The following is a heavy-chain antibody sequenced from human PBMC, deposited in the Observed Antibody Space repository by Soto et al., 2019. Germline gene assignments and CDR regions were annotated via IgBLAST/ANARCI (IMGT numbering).Heavy chain of an antibody. CDR3: ARSQDYYDSSGYSY. Sequence: QVQLVQAGAEVKKPGSSVKVSCKASGGTFSSYAISWVRQAPGQGLEWMGGIIPIFGTANYAQKFQGRVTITADKSTSTAYMEVSSLRSEDTAVYYCARSQDYYDSSGYSYWGQGTLVTVSS. J-gene: IGHJ4*02. D-gene: IGHD3-22*01. CDR2: IIPIFGTA. CDR1: GGTFSSYA. V-gene: IGHV1-69*06.